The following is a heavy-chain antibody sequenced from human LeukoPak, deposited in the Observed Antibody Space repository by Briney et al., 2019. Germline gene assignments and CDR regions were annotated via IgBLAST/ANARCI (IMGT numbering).Heavy chain of an antibody. D-gene: IGHD2-15*01. CDR2: VTSSGSST. CDR1: SFTFSNYV. J-gene: IGHJ4*02. Sequence: GGSLRLSCAASSFTFSNYVMTWVRQAPGRGLEWVSTVTSSGSSTDYADSVKGRITISRDNTKNTLFLQMNSLRADDTAVYYCAKGGPAVATPFDYWGQGTLVTVSS. CDR3: AKGGPAVATPFDY. V-gene: IGHV3-23*01.